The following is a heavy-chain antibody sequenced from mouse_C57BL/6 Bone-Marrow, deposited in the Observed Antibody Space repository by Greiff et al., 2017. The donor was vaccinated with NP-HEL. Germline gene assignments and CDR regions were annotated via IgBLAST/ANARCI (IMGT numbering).Heavy chain of an antibody. CDR3: ARRGLGNFFAY. CDR1: GYTFTSYW. CDR2: IYLSDSET. Sequence: QVQLKQPGAELVRPGSSVKLSCKASGYTFTSYWMAWVKQRPGQGLEWIGNIYLSDSETHYNQKFKDKATLTVDKSSSTAYMQLSSLTSEDSAVYYCARRGLGNFFAYWGQGTLVTVSA. J-gene: IGHJ3*01. D-gene: IGHD2-1*01. V-gene: IGHV1-61*01.